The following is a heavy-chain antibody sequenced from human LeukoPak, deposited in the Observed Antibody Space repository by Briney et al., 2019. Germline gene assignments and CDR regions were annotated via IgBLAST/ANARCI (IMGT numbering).Heavy chain of an antibody. CDR2: MNPNSGNT. D-gene: IGHD3-16*02. Sequence: GASVKVSCKASGYTFTSYDINWVRQATGQGLEWMGWMNPNSGNTGYAQKFQGRVTMTRNTSISTAYMELSSLRSGDTAVYYCATRDRRLGELSLTWGQGTLVTVSS. V-gene: IGHV1-8*01. CDR1: GYTFTSYD. J-gene: IGHJ5*02. CDR3: ATRDRRLGELSLT.